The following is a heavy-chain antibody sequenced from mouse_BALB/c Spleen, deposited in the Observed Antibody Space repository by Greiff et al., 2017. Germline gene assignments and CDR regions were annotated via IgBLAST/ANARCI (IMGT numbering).Heavy chain of an antibody. CDR1: GYAFTNYL. J-gene: IGHJ4*01. CDR2: INPGSGGT. Sequence: QVQLQQSGAELVRPGTSVKVSCKASGYAFTNYLIEWVKQRPGQGLEWIGVINPGSGGTNYNEKFKGKATLTADKSSSTAYMQLSSLTSDDSAVYFCARGRYAMDYWGQGTSVTVSS. CDR3: ARGRYAMDY. V-gene: IGHV1-54*01.